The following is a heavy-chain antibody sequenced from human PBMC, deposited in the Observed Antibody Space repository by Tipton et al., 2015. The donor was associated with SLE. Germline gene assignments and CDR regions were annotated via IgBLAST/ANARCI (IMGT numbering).Heavy chain of an antibody. V-gene: IGHV4-39*07. CDR3: ARPPRGPNWYFDL. Sequence: TLSLTCTVSGGSISSYYWGWIRQPPGKGLEWIGSIYYSGSTYYNPSLKSRVTISVDTSKNQFSLKLSSVTAADTAVYYCARPPRGPNWYFDLWGRGTLVTVSS. CDR2: IYYSGST. J-gene: IGHJ2*01. CDR1: GGSISSYY.